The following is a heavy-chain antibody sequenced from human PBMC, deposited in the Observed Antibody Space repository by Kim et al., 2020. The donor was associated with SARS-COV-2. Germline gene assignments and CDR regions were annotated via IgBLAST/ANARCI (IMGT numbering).Heavy chain of an antibody. J-gene: IGHJ4*02. V-gene: IGHV3-74*01. Sequence: GDSVKGRFTISRDNARKTVYLEMNSLRAEDTAVYYCARDPGGAAVLNYWGQGTLVTVTS. CDR3: ARDPGGAAVLNY. D-gene: IGHD3-10*01.